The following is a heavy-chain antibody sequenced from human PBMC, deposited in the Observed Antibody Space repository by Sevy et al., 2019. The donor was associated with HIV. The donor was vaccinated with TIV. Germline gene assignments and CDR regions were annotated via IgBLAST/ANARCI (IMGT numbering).Heavy chain of an antibody. CDR1: GYTFTNYG. Sequence: ASVKVSCKASGYTFTNYGISWVRQAPGQGLEWMGWISAYNGNTNYAQKLQGRVTMTTDTSTSTAYMELRSLRSDDTAVYYCARGPVTTPYYYYYGMDVWGQGTTVTVSS. D-gene: IGHD4-17*01. CDR2: ISAYNGNT. J-gene: IGHJ6*02. CDR3: ARGPVTTPYYYYYGMDV. V-gene: IGHV1-18*01.